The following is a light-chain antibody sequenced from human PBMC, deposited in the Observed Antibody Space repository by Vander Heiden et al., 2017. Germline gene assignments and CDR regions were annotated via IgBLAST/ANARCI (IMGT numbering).Light chain of an antibody. V-gene: IGKV1-5*01. CDR2: DAS. Sequence: DIQTTHSPSTLSASVGDRVTITCRASQSISSWLAWYQQKPRKAPKLLIYDASSLESGVPSRFSGSGSGTEFTLTISSLQPDDFATYYCQQYNSFWTFGQGTKVEIK. CDR3: QQYNSFWT. J-gene: IGKJ1*01. CDR1: QSISSW.